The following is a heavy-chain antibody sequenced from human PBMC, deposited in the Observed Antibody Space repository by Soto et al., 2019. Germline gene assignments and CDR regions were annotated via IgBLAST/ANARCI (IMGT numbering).Heavy chain of an antibody. J-gene: IGHJ6*02. CDR1: RFTFSDYY. V-gene: IGHV3-11*06. Sequence: QVQLVESGGGLVKPGGSLRLSCAASRFTFSDYYMSGIRQAPGKGLEWVAYISTRSSSTNYADSVRGRFTISRDNAKNSVYLQTNSLRAEDTAVYFCARDQGHSSASTYGMDVWGQGTTVTVSS. D-gene: IGHD6-6*01. CDR2: ISTRSSST. CDR3: ARDQGHSSASTYGMDV.